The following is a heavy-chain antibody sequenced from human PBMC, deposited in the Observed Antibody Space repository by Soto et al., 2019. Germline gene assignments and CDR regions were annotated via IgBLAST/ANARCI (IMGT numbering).Heavy chain of an antibody. CDR2: IYYSGST. CDR1: GGSISSSSYY. V-gene: IGHV4-61*05. D-gene: IGHD3-16*02. J-gene: IGHJ3*02. CDR3: ARLYGLDAFDI. Sequence: SETLSLTCTVSGGSISSSSYYWGWIRQPPGKGLEWIGYIYYSGSTNYNPSLKNRVTISVDTSKDQFSLKLSSVTAADTAVYYCARLYGLDAFDIWGQGTMVTVSS.